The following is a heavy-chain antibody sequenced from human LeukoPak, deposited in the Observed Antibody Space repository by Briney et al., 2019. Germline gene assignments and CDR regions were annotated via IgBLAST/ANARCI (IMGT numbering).Heavy chain of an antibody. CDR2: INPSGGST. V-gene: IGHV1-46*01. CDR1: GYTFTSYY. J-gene: IGHJ6*02. CDR3: ARDGGPSIYYYYGMDV. Sequence: ASVKVSCKASGYTFTSYYMHWVRQAPGQGLEWMGIINPSGGSTSYAQKFQGRFTISRDNAKNSLYLQMNSLRAEDTAVYYCARDGGPSIYYYYGMDVWGQGTTVTVSS. D-gene: IGHD2/OR15-2a*01.